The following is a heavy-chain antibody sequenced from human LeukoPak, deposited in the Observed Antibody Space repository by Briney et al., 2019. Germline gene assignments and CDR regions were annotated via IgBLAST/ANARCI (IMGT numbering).Heavy chain of an antibody. V-gene: IGHV4-31*03. CDR1: GGSISSGGYY. Sequence: PSQTLSLTCTVSGGSISSGGYYWSWIRQHPGKGLEWIGYIYYSGSTYYNPSLKSRVTISVDTSKNQFSLKLSSVTAADTAVYYCARVTLDHPSYYYGMYVWGQGNTVTVSS. D-gene: IGHD4-23*01. CDR2: IYYSGST. J-gene: IGHJ6*02. CDR3: ARVTLDHPSYYYGMYV.